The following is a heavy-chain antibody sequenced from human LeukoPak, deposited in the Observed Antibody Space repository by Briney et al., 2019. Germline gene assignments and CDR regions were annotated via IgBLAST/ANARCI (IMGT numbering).Heavy chain of an antibody. CDR1: GGSISSGGYY. CDR3: ARENYYDSSGYPKYNWFDP. V-gene: IGHV4-31*03. CDR2: IYYSGST. Sequence: SETLSLTCTVSGGSISSGGYYWSWIRQHPGKGLEWIGYIYYSGSTYYNPSLKSRVTISVDTSKNQFSLKLSSVTDADTAVYYCARENYYDSSGYPKYNWFDPWGQGTLVTVSS. D-gene: IGHD3-22*01. J-gene: IGHJ5*02.